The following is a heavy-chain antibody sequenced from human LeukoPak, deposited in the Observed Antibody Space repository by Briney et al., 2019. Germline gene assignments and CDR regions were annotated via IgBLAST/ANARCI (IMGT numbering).Heavy chain of an antibody. V-gene: IGHV3-23*01. CDR1: GFTFSSYA. J-gene: IGHJ4*02. Sequence: GGSLRLSCAASGFTFSSYAMSWVRQAPGKGLEWVPAISGSGGSTYYADSVKGRFTISRDNSKNTLYLQMNSLRAEDTAVHYCAKALAAAGPFDYWGQGTLVTVSS. D-gene: IGHD6-13*01. CDR2: ISGSGGST. CDR3: AKALAAAGPFDY.